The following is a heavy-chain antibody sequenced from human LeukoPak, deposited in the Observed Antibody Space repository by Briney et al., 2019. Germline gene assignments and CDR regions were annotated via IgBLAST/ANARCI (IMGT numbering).Heavy chain of an antibody. Sequence: SGTLSLTCAVSGGSISSSYWWSWVRQPPGKGLEWIGEINHSGSTNYNPSLKSRVTISVDTSKNQFSLKLSSVTAADTAVYYCARGRRIYDFWSGYYSAFDIWGQGTMVTVSS. CDR2: INHSGST. CDR1: GGSISSSYW. V-gene: IGHV4-4*02. D-gene: IGHD3-3*01. CDR3: ARGRRIYDFWSGYYSAFDI. J-gene: IGHJ3*02.